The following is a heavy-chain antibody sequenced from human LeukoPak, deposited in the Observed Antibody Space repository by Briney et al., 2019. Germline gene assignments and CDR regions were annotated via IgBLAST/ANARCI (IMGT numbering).Heavy chain of an antibody. CDR1: GFTFSSYW. V-gene: IGHV3-74*03. CDR2: INGDGSST. D-gene: IGHD3-22*01. Sequence: PGGSLRLSCAASGFTFSSYWMHWVRQAPEKGLVWVSRINGDGSSTKYADSVKGRFTISRDNAKNTLYLQVNSLRAEDTAVYYCARETEYYYDSSGYWAPDYWGQGTLVTVSS. J-gene: IGHJ4*02. CDR3: ARETEYYYDSSGYWAPDY.